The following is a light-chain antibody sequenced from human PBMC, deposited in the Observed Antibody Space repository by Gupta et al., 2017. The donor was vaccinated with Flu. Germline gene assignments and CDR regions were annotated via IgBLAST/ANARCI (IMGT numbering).Light chain of an antibody. V-gene: IGKV3-11*01. CDR1: QSVGSY. Sequence: EIVLTQSPATLSLSPGERATLSCRASQSVGSYLAWYQQKPGQAPRFLIFDASNRATGIPARFSGSGSGTDFTLTISSPEPEDFAVYYCQQRSNWPPSLAFGGGTKVEIK. CDR2: DAS. J-gene: IGKJ4*01. CDR3: QQRSNWPPSLA.